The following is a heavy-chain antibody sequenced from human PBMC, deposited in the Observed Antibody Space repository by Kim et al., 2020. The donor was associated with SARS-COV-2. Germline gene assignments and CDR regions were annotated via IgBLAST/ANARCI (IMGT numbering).Heavy chain of an antibody. Sequence: SETLSLTCTVSGGSISRTSYYWGWIRQPPGEGLEWIGSIYYSGNTYYNPSLRSRVTISVDTSKNKFSLKLNSVTAADTAIYYCARHYQWLTTPYYFDQWGQGTLVTVSS. CDR1: GGSISRTSYY. J-gene: IGHJ4*02. D-gene: IGHD6-19*01. V-gene: IGHV4-39*01. CDR3: ARHYQWLTTPYYFDQ. CDR2: IYYSGNT.